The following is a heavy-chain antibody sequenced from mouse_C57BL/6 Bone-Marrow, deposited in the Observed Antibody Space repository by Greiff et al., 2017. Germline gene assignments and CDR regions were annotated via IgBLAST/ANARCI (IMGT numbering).Heavy chain of an antibody. V-gene: IGHV1-55*01. D-gene: IGHD1-2*01. J-gene: IGHJ1*03. CDR2: IYPGSGST. CDR1: GYTFTSYW. Sequence: VQLQQPGAELVKPGASVKMSCKASGYTFTSYWITWVKQRPGQGLEWIGDIYPGSGSTNYNEKFKSKATLTVDTSSSTAYMQLSSLTSEDSAVYYCASGPSHLDGPNWEFDVWGTGTTVTVSS. CDR3: ASGPSHLDGPNWEFDV.